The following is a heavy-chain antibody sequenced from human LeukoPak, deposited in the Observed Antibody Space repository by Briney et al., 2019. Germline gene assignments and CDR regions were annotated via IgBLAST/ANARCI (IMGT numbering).Heavy chain of an antibody. CDR1: GGSISSYY. J-gene: IGHJ4*02. V-gene: IGHV4-59*01. D-gene: IGHD2-2*01. CDR2: IYYSGST. Sequence: SETLSLTCTVSGGSISSYYWSWIRQPPGKGLEWIGYIYYSGSTNYNPSLKSRVTISVDTSKNQFSLKLSSVTAADTAVCYCARGCSSTSCYGELGPGELDYWGQGTLVTVSS. CDR3: ARGCSSTSCYGELGPGELDY.